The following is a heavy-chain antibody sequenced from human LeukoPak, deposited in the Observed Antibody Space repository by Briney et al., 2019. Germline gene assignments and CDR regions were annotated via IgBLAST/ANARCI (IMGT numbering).Heavy chain of an antibody. J-gene: IGHJ5*02. CDR1: GDXVSSNSAA. CDR2: TYYRSKWYN. Sequence: SQTLSLTCAISGDXVSSNSAAWTWIRQSPSRGLEWLGRTYYRSKWYNDYAISVKGRITINPDASKNQFSLQLNSVTPEDTAVYYCARDPSASFWFDTWGQGTPVTVSS. D-gene: IGHD3-16*02. V-gene: IGHV6-1*01. CDR3: ARDPSASFWFDT.